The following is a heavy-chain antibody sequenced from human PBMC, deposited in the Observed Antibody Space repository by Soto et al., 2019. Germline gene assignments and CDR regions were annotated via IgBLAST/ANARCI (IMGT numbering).Heavy chain of an antibody. CDR3: ARIRGDYDRRQWYFSY. D-gene: IGHD3-22*01. J-gene: IGHJ4*02. V-gene: IGHV5-10-1*01. CDR1: GYSFISYW. Sequence: PGESLKISCKGSGYSFISYWISWVRQMPGKGLEWMGRIDPSDSYTNYSPSFQGHVTISADKSISTAYLQWSSLKASDTAMYYCARIRGDYDRRQWYFSYWGQGTLVTVSS. CDR2: IDPSDSYT.